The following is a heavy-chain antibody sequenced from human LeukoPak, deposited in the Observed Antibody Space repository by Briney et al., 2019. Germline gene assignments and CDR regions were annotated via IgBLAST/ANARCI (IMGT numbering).Heavy chain of an antibody. CDR1: GLNFAKTS. J-gene: IGHJ4*02. D-gene: IGHD6-19*01. CDR2: ISPSGRST. Sequence: GGSLRLSCAASGLNFAKTSMTWVRQAPGKGLEWVSSISPSGRSTYYADSVKGRFTISRDNSKNTLYLQMITLRAGDTAVYYCSAQPEEVAGGMNSWGQGALVTVSS. V-gene: IGHV3-23*01. CDR3: SAQPEEVAGGMNS.